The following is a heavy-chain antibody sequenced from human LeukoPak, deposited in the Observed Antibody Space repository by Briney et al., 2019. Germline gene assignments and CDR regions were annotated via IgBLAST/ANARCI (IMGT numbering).Heavy chain of an antibody. CDR2: IYYSGST. CDR3: ARGRDSDY. J-gene: IGHJ4*02. CDR1: GGSISSGDYY. V-gene: IGHV4-30-4*08. Sequence: SSVTLSLTCTVSGGSISSGDYYWSWIRQPPGKGLEWIGYIYYSGSTYYNPSLKSRVTIPVDTSKNQFSLKLSSVTAADTAVYYCARGRDSDYWGQGTLVTVSS. D-gene: IGHD3-22*01.